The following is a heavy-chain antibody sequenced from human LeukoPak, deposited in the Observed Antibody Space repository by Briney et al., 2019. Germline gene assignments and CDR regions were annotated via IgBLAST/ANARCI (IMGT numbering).Heavy chain of an antibody. D-gene: IGHD6-19*01. CDR1: GFTFSTYG. CDR2: LSYDGSEK. J-gene: IGHJ4*02. CDR3: AKSSSGWYGGFDY. V-gene: IGHV3-30*18. Sequence: GGSLRLSCAASGFTFSTYGMHWVRQAPGKGLEWVAVLSYDGSEKYYADSVKGRCTISRDNSKNTLYLQMNSLRAEDTAVYYCAKSSSGWYGGFDYWGQGTLVTVSS.